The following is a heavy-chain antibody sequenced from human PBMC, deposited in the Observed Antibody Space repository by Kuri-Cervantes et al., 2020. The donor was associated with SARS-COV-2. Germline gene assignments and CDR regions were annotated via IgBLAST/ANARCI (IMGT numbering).Heavy chain of an antibody. CDR3: AREQVVEDAMRGYYYSFGMDV. Sequence: GESLKISCAPSGLTFSGFWMSWVRQAPGKGLECVANIKEDGSEKYYVDSVKGRFTISRDNAKNSLYLQINSLRAEDTAVYYCAREQVVEDAMRGYYYSFGMDVWGQGTMVTVSS. CDR2: IKEDGSEK. J-gene: IGHJ6*02. CDR1: GLTFSGFW. V-gene: IGHV3-7*04. D-gene: IGHD2-2*01.